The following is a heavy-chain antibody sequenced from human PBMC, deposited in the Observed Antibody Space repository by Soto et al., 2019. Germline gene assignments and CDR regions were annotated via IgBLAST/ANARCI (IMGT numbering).Heavy chain of an antibody. CDR3: ARSLYCGGDCYSGNFDY. CDR2: IIPIFGTA. D-gene: IGHD2-21*02. Sequence: ASVKVSCKASGGTFSSYAISWVRQAPGQGLEWMGGIIPIFGTANYAQKFQGRVTITADESTSTAYMELSSLRSEDTAVYYCARSLYCGGDCYSGNFDYWGQGTLVTVSS. V-gene: IGHV1-69*13. CDR1: GGTFSSYA. J-gene: IGHJ4*02.